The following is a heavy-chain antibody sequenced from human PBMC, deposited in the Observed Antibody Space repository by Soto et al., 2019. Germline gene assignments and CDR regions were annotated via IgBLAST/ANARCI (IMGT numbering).Heavy chain of an antibody. Sequence: VQLVQSGAEVKKPGSSVKVSCKASGGTFSSYAISWVRXXXXXXXXWMGGIIPIFGTANYAQKFQGRVTITADESTSTAYMELSSMRSDDTAVYYCAIQGEPSGGYYFDYGGQGPLVTFSS. V-gene: IGHV1-69*01. CDR3: AIQGEPSGGYYFDY. J-gene: IGHJ4*02. CDR1: GGTFSSYA. CDR2: IIPIFGTA. D-gene: IGHD3-16*01.